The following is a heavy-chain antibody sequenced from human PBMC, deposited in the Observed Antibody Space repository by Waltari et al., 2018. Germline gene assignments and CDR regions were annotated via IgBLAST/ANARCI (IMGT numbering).Heavy chain of an antibody. CDR3: TRDSPSWI. Sequence: EGQLVESGGGLVQPGGSLKLSCAASGFAFSSFWMHWVRQVPGQGLVWVSRINSDGSDTSYADSVRGRFTVSRDNAKNMVYLQMKSLRAEDTAIYYCTRDSPSWIWGQGTMVSVS. J-gene: IGHJ3*02. CDR1: GFAFSSFW. V-gene: IGHV3-74*01. CDR2: INSDGSDT.